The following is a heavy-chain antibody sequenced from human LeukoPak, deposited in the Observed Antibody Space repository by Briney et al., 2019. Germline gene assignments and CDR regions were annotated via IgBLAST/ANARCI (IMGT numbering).Heavy chain of an antibody. CDR1: GFTFSSYA. Sequence: GGSLRLSCAASGFTFSSYAMTWVRQAPGKGLEWVSSISVGSGSGSTYYADSVKGRFTISRDNSKNTLYLQMNSLRAEDTAVYYCAKGWGQQLVPTPLFQHWGQGTLVTVSS. CDR3: AKGWGQQLVPTPLFQH. CDR2: ISVGSGSGST. D-gene: IGHD6-13*01. J-gene: IGHJ1*01. V-gene: IGHV3-23*01.